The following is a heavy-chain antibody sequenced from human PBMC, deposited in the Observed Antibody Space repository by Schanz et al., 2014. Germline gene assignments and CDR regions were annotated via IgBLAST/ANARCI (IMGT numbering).Heavy chain of an antibody. CDR2: IRQDVRAK. CDR3: TKFETRTGTNY. Sequence: QVQLVESGGGVVQPGRSLRLSCAASGFTFSSYGMHWVRQAPGRGLEWVANIRQDVRAKYYVDSVKGRFTISRDNSKNTLYLQMNSLRAEDTAVYYCTKFETRTGTNYWGQGTLVTVSS. D-gene: IGHD1-1*01. CDR1: GFTFSSYG. V-gene: IGHV3-30*02. J-gene: IGHJ4*02.